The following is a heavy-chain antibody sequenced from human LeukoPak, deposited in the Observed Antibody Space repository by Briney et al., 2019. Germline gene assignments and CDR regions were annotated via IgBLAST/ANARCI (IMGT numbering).Heavy chain of an antibody. V-gene: IGHV3-21*01. Sequence: GGSLRLSCAASGFTFSSYSMNWVRQAPGKGLEWVSSISSRSSYIYYADSVKGRFTISRDNAKNSLYLQMNSLRAEDTAVYYCARDREYQLPFDYWGQGTLVTVSS. CDR2: ISSRSSYI. J-gene: IGHJ4*02. CDR3: ARDREYQLPFDY. D-gene: IGHD2-2*01. CDR1: GFTFSSYS.